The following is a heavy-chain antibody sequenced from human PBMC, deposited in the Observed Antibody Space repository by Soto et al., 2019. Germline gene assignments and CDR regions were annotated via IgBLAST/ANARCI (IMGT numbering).Heavy chain of an antibody. CDR1: GYTFTSYA. CDR2: INAGNGNT. CDR3: ARTTWSSWYIIGLFEP. Sequence: ASVKVSCKASGYTFTSYAMHWVRQAPGQRHEWMGWINAGNGNTKYSQKFQGRVTITRETSASTAYMELSSLRSEDTAVYYCARTTWSSWYIIGLFEPWGKGTLVTVSS. J-gene: IGHJ5*02. V-gene: IGHV1-3*01. D-gene: IGHD6-13*01.